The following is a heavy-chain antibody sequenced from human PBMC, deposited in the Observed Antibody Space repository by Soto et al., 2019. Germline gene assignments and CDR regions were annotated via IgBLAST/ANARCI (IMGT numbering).Heavy chain of an antibody. CDR2: FDPEDGGT. D-gene: IGHD6-19*01. CDR3: ATARSSALWFDP. V-gene: IGHV1-24*01. Sequence: ASVKVSCKVSGYTLTELSMHWVRQAPGKGLEWMGGFDPEDGGTIYAQKFQGRVTMTEDTSTDTAYMELSSLRSEDTAVYYCATARSSALWFDPWGQGTLVTVSS. J-gene: IGHJ5*02. CDR1: GYTLTELS.